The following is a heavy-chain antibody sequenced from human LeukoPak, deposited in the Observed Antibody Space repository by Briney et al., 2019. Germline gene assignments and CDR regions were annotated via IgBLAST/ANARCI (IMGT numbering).Heavy chain of an antibody. D-gene: IGHD1-26*01. CDR3: AAAAVSSGTYAGRFDY. Sequence: SGGSLRLSCAASGFTFSSYSMNWVRQAPGKGLEWVAVISYDGSNKYYADSVKGRFTISRDNSKNTLYLQMNSLRPEDTAVYYCAAAAVSSGTYAGRFDYWGQGTLVTVSS. CDR2: ISYDGSNK. V-gene: IGHV3-30*03. CDR1: GFTFSSYS. J-gene: IGHJ4*02.